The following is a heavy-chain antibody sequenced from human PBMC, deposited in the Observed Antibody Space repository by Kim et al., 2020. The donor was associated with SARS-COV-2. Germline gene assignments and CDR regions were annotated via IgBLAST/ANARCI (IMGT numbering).Heavy chain of an antibody. D-gene: IGHD6-13*01. J-gene: IGHJ6*02. V-gene: IGHV1-69*01. Sequence: KFQGRVTITAEESTSPAYMELSSLRSEDTAVYYCARDQGGSSSWYYGMDVWGQGTTVTVSS. CDR3: ARDQGGSSSWYYGMDV.